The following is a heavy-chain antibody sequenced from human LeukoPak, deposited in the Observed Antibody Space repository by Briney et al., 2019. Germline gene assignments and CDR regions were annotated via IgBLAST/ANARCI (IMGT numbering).Heavy chain of an antibody. J-gene: IGHJ1*01. CDR2: IYYTGST. V-gene: IGHV4-59*01. Sequence: SETLSLTCTVSGGSINKYYWSWIRQPPGKGLEWIGYIYYTGSTNYNPSLKSRVTISVDTSKNQFSLKLNSVTAADTAVYYCARGGNVAAKGYFQHWGQGTLVTVSS. D-gene: IGHD6-13*01. CDR1: GGSINKYY. CDR3: ARGGNVAAKGYFQH.